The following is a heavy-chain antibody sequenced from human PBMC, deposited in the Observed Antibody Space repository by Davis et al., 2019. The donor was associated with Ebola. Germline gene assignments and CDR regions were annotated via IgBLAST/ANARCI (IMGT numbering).Heavy chain of an antibody. D-gene: IGHD4-17*01. CDR1: GGSISSSSYY. V-gene: IGHV4-39*07. CDR3: TRGRDGDQHFDD. J-gene: IGHJ4*02. Sequence: SETLSLTCTVSGGSISSSSYYWGWIRQPPGKGLEWIGSIYYSGSTYYNPSLKSRVTLSLTRSKKQFSLKLNSVTAADTGLYFCTRGRDGDQHFDDWGQGTLLSVSS. CDR2: IYYSGST.